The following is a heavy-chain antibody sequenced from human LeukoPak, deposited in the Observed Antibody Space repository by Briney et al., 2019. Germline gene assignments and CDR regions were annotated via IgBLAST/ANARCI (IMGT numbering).Heavy chain of an antibody. CDR2: IYPGDSDT. D-gene: IGHD3-3*01. CDR1: GYSFTSYW. V-gene: IGHV5-51*01. Sequence: KPGESLKISCKGSGYSFTSYWIGWVRQMPGKGLEWMGIIYPGDSDTRYSPSFQGQVTISADKSISTAYLQWSSLKASDTAMYYCARQTSESAYDFWSGYYPFDYWGQGTLVTVSS. J-gene: IGHJ4*02. CDR3: ARQTSESAYDFWSGYYPFDY.